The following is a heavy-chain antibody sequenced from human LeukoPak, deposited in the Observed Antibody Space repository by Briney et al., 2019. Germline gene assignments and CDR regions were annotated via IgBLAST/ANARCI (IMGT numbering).Heavy chain of an antibody. V-gene: IGHV1-24*01. CDR1: GNSLSELS. D-gene: IGHD5-12*01. CDR2: FDPEEGEI. Sequence: PEASVKVSCKLSGNSLSELSIHWVRQAPGKGLDWMGGFDPEEGEIVYSQSFQGRVTVTEDRSTNTAYLELSSLRSEDAAVYYCATIGQFGGNYYYFDPWGQGTLVTVSS. J-gene: IGHJ5*02. CDR3: ATIGQFGGNYYYFDP.